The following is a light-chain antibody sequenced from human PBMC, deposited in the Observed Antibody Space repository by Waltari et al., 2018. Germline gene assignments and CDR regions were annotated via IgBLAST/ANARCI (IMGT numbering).Light chain of an antibody. CDR1: NSHIGSNT. V-gene: IGLV1-44*01. CDR3: STWDDRLTGVV. Sequence: QSVLAQPPSAPGTPGQRITISCSGSNSHIGSNTVNWYQQFPGTAPRLLIYSNNQRPSGVPDRFSASKSGSSAALAIYGLHSEDEADYYCSTWDDRLTGVVFGGGTKVTVL. J-gene: IGLJ2*01. CDR2: SNN.